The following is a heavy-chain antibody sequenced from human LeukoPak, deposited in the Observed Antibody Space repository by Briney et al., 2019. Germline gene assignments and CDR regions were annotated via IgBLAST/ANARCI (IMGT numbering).Heavy chain of an antibody. J-gene: IGHJ4*02. CDR1: GFTFSSYW. Sequence: GGSLRLSCAASGFTFSSYWMSWVRQAPGKGLEWVANIKQDGSEKYYVDSVKGRFTISRDNAKNSLYLQMNSLRAEDTAVYYCARENSSGWYGGAFDYWGQGTLVTVSS. D-gene: IGHD6-19*01. CDR3: ARENSSGWYGGAFDY. V-gene: IGHV3-7*01. CDR2: IKQDGSEK.